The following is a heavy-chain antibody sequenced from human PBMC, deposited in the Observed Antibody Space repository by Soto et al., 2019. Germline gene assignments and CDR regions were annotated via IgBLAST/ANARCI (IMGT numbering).Heavy chain of an antibody. D-gene: IGHD3-16*01. CDR3: ARGPYYDLIWNYYYMDV. V-gene: IGHV4-59*08. CDR2: MSYSGST. Sequence: QVQLQESGPGLVKPSETLSLSCSVSGGSISGHYWSWVRQTPGKGLEWIGYMSYSGSTNYNPSLKSRVTISVDTSKSHFSLRLTSVTAADTAVYYCARGPYYDLIWNYYYMDVWGKGTTVTVSS. J-gene: IGHJ6*03. CDR1: GGSISGHY.